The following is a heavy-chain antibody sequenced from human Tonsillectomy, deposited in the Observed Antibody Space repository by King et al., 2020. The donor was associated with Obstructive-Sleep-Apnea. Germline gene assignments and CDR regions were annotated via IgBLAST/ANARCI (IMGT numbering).Heavy chain of an antibody. CDR1: GYTFTSYY. CDR3: ARDPGPGSVVVPAAPHSFDY. Sequence: VQLVESGAEVKKPGASVKVSCKASGYTFTSYYMHWVRQAPGQGLEWMGIINPGGGSTTYAQKFQGRVTMTRDTSTSTVYMELSSLRSEDTAVYYCARDPGPGSVVVPAAPHSFDYWGQGTLVTVSS. V-gene: IGHV1-46*03. J-gene: IGHJ4*02. D-gene: IGHD2-2*01. CDR2: INPGGGST.